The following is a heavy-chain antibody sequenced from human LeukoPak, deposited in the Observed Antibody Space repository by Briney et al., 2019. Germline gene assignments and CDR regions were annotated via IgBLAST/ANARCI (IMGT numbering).Heavy chain of an antibody. D-gene: IGHD3-10*01. CDR3: ARDSPRPGFDAFDI. V-gene: IGHV1-3*01. J-gene: IGHJ3*02. Sequence: PGGSLRLSCAASGFTFSSYWMSWVRQAPGQRLEWMGWINAGNGNTKYSQKFQGRVTITRDTSASTAYMELSSLRSEDTAVYYCARDSPRPGFDAFDIWGQGTMVTVSS. CDR1: GFTFSSYW. CDR2: INAGNGNT.